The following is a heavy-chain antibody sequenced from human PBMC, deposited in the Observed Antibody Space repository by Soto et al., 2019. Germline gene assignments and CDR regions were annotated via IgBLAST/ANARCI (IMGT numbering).Heavy chain of an antibody. CDR1: GITFSNYW. CDR2: IKQDASEK. D-gene: IGHD6-13*01. V-gene: IGHV3-7*01. CDR3: ARDYSSSWYEVWFDP. J-gene: IGHJ5*02. Sequence: GGSLRLSCAASGITFSNYWMSWVRQAPGKGLEWVANIKQDASEKYYVDSVKGRFTISRDNTKNSLYMQMNNLRAEDTAVYYCARDYSSSWYEVWFDPWGQGTLVTVSS.